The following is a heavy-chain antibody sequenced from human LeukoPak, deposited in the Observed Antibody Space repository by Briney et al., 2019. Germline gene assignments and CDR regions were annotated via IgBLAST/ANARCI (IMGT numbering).Heavy chain of an antibody. V-gene: IGHV4-34*01. J-gene: IGHJ4*02. CDR3: ARGITYCSSTSCPLGY. D-gene: IGHD2-2*01. Sequence: SETLSLTCAVYGGSFSGYYWSWIRQPPGKGLEWIGEINHSGSTNYNPSLKSRVTISVDTSKNQFSLKLGSVTAADTAVYYCARGITYCSSTSCPLGYWGQGTLVTVSS. CDR1: GGSFSGYY. CDR2: INHSGST.